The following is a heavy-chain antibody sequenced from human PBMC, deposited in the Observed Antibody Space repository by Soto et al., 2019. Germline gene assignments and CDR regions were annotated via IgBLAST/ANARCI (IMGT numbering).Heavy chain of an antibody. CDR1: GDSISDSNW. V-gene: IGHV4-4*02. J-gene: IGHJ4*02. CDR3: AKTIGSGSYMPF. Sequence: QVQLQESGPGLVKPSGTLSLTCAVSGDSISDSNWWSWVRQPPGKGLEWIGEVYHSGRANYNPSLRSRVTMSADTLKNHFNLRLTSVTAADTAVYYCAKTIGSGSYMPFWGQGTLVAVS. D-gene: IGHD3-10*01. CDR2: VYHSGRA.